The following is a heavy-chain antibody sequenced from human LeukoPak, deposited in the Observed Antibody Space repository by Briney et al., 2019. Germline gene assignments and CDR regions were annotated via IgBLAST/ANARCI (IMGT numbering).Heavy chain of an antibody. J-gene: IGHJ4*02. V-gene: IGHV3-30*02. CDR1: GFTFSSYG. CDR3: AKDDGFRRIAAAGTGTGFDY. D-gene: IGHD6-13*01. CDR2: IRYDGSNK. Sequence: GGSLRLSCAASGFTFSSYGMHWVRQAPGKGLEWVAFIRYDGSNKYYADSVKGRFTISRDNSKNTLYLQMNSLRAEDTAVYYCAKDDGFRRIAAAGTGTGFDYWGQGTLVTVSS.